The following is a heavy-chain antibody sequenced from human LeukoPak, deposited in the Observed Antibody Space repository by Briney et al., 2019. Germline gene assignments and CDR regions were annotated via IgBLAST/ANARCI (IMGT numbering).Heavy chain of an antibody. CDR1: GFTFSTYD. CDR2: IRSKAYGGTT. Sequence: GGSLRLSCEASGFTFSTYDMHWVRQAPGKGLEWVGFIRSKAYGGTTEYAASVKGRFTISRDDSKSIAYLQMNSLKTEDTAVYYCTTQTRIAAAYYWGQGTLVTVSS. J-gene: IGHJ4*02. D-gene: IGHD6-13*01. CDR3: TTQTRIAAAYY. V-gene: IGHV3-49*04.